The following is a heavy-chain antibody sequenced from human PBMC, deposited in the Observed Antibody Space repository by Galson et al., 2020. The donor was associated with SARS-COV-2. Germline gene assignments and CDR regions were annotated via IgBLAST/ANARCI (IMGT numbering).Heavy chain of an antibody. Sequence: ASVTVSCKASGYTFTNYYMHWVRQAPGQGLEWMGIINHSGGRTSYAQKFQARVTMTRDTSTSTVYMELSSLRSEDTAVYYCARDFTMVRGVNYYYGMDVWGQGTTVTVSS. J-gene: IGHJ6*02. CDR3: ARDFTMVRGVNYYYGMDV. D-gene: IGHD3-10*01. V-gene: IGHV1-46*01. CDR1: GYTFTNYY. CDR2: INHSGGRT.